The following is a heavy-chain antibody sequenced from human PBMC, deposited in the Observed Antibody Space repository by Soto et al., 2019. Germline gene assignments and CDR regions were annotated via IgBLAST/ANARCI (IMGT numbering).Heavy chain of an antibody. Sequence: SETLSLTCSASGGSITSSSHFWGWVRQPPGKGLEWIGTIYFTGSTYYNPSLKSRVTISVDTSKNQFSLKLSSVTAADTAVYYCARAPYSINAIDYWGQGTLVTVSS. D-gene: IGHD4-4*01. V-gene: IGHV4-39*07. CDR3: ARAPYSINAIDY. CDR2: IYFTGST. CDR1: GGSITSSSHF. J-gene: IGHJ4*02.